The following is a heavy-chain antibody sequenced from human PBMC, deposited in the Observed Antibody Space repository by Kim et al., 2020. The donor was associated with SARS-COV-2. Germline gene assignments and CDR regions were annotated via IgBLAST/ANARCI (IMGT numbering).Heavy chain of an antibody. J-gene: IGHJ6*02. CDR3: ARGLLWFGARATYGMDV. D-gene: IGHD3-10*01. V-gene: IGHV4-34*01. Sequence: LKSRVTISVDTSKNQFSLKLSSVTAADTAVYYCARGLLWFGARATYGMDVWGQGTTVTVSS.